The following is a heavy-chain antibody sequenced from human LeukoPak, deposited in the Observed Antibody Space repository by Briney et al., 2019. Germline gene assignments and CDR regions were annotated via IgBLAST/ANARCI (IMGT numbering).Heavy chain of an antibody. CDR3: ARNNWGIDE. V-gene: IGHV3-74*01. CDR1: GFKFSNHW. CDR2: INNDGSDT. J-gene: IGHJ4*02. D-gene: IGHD7-27*01. Sequence: GGSLRLSCAASGFKFSNHWMHWVRQSPGKGLVWVARINNDGSDTSHADSVEGRLTISRDNAANTLYLQINSLRVEDTAMYFCARNNWGIDEWGQGTLVTVSS.